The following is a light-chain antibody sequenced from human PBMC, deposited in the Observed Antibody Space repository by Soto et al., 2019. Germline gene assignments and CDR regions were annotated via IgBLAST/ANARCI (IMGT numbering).Light chain of an antibody. CDR1: SSDVGGYNY. J-gene: IGLJ2*01. CDR2: DVS. Sequence: QSALTQPRSVSGSPGQSVTISCTGTSSDVGGYNYVSWYQQHPGKAPKLMIYDVSKRPSGVPDRFSGSESGNTASLTISGLQGEDEADYYCCSYAGSYTLVFGGGTKLTV. CDR3: CSYAGSYTLV. V-gene: IGLV2-11*01.